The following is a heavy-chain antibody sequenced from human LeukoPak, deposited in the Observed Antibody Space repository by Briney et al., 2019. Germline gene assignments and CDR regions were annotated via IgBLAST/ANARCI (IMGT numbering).Heavy chain of an antibody. CDR2: IRGNSERT. D-gene: IGHD6-19*01. CDR1: GFSFSAYG. CDR3: AREQSGTRGWYTVDY. V-gene: IGHV3-23*01. J-gene: IGHJ4*02. Sequence: GGSLRLSYLASGFSFSAYGISWVRQAPGKGMEWVSAIRGNSERTYYADSVRGRFTISRDNSKDTSYLQISSLRVEDTAVYYCAREQSGTRGWYTVDYWGQGTLVAVSS.